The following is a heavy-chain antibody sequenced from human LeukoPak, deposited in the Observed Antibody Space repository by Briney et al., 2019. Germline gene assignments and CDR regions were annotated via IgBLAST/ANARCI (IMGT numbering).Heavy chain of an antibody. CDR2: IYYSGST. V-gene: IGHV4-59*01. D-gene: IGHD2-2*01. Sequence: SETLSLTCTVSGGSISSYYWSWIRQPPGKGLEWIGYIYYSGSTNYNPSLKSRVTISVDTSKNQFSLKLSSVTAADTAVYYCARGEFGAAAMYYYYYGMDVWGQGTMVTVSS. CDR3: ARGEFGAAAMYYYYYGMDV. CDR1: GGSISSYY. J-gene: IGHJ6*02.